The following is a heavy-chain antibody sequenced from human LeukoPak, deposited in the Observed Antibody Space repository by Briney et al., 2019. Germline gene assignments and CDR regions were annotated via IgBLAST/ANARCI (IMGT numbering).Heavy chain of an antibody. CDR2: IHYSGNT. CDR3: ARGDEAYYDFWSGYYYFDY. D-gene: IGHD3-3*01. V-gene: IGHV4-39*07. CDR1: GGSTSSSNYY. Sequence: SETLSLTCTVSGGSTSSSNYYWGWIRQPPGKGLEWIGGIHYSGNTYYNPSLKSRVTISVDTSKNQFSLKLSSVTAADTAVYYCARGDEAYYDFWSGYYYFDYWGQGTLVTVSS. J-gene: IGHJ4*02.